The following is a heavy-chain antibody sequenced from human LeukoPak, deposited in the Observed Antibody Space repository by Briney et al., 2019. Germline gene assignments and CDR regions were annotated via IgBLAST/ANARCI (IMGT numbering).Heavy chain of an antibody. Sequence: GASVKVSCKASGYTFTSYGISWVRQAPGQGLEWMGWISAYNGNTNYAQKLQGRVTMTTDTSTGTAYMELRSLRSDDTAVYYCARVPASGVVVPAAMRFAFDYWGQGTLVTVSS. D-gene: IGHD2-2*01. CDR3: ARVPASGVVVPAAMRFAFDY. CDR2: ISAYNGNT. J-gene: IGHJ4*02. V-gene: IGHV1-18*01. CDR1: GYTFTSYG.